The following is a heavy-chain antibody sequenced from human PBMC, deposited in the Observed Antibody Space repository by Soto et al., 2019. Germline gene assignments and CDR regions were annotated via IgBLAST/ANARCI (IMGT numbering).Heavy chain of an antibody. CDR1: GFTFSSYW. J-gene: IGHJ4*02. D-gene: IGHD5-12*01. V-gene: IGHV3-74*01. Sequence: GGSLRLSCAASGFTFSSYWMHWVRQAPGKGLVWVSRINSDGSSTSYADSVKGRFTISRDNAKNTLYLQMNSLRAEDTAVYYCARASGYDLGTDYWGQGTLVTVSA. CDR2: INSDGSST. CDR3: ARASGYDLGTDY.